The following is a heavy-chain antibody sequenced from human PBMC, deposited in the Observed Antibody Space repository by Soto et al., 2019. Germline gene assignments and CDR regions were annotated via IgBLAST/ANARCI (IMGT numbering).Heavy chain of an antibody. CDR1: GFTVSSNY. CDR3: ARDRYSKSDYKYVMDV. CDR2: IYSDGTT. J-gene: IGHJ6*02. Sequence: GGSLRASSTASGFTVSSNYGTWVRQAPGKWLEWVSVIYSDGTTYYADSVKGRFTISRDNSKNTLYLQMNSLRAEDTAVYYCARDRYSKSDYKYVMDVLGQGTTVTVSS. D-gene: IGHD6-13*01. V-gene: IGHV3-53*01.